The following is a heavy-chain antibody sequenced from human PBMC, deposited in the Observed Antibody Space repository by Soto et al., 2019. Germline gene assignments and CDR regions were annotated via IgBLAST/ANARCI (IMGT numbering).Heavy chain of an antibody. V-gene: IGHV1-8*01. Sequence: GASVKVSCKASGYTFTSYDINWVRQATGQGLEWMGWMNPNSGNTGYAQKFQGRVTMTRNTSISTAYMELSSLRSGDTAVYYCARKNVGYYYYGMDVWGQGTTVTVSS. D-gene: IGHD3-16*01. CDR2: MNPNSGNT. CDR1: GYTFTSYD. J-gene: IGHJ6*02. CDR3: ARKNVGYYYYGMDV.